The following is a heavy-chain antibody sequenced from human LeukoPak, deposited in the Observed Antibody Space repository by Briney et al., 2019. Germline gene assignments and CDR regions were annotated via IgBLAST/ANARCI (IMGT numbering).Heavy chain of an antibody. CDR3: AYSGYDLTPDY. J-gene: IGHJ4*02. CDR2: IYYSGST. V-gene: IGHV4-59*01. Sequence: SEALSLTCTVSGGSISSYYWSWIRQPPGKGLEWIGYIYYSGSTNYNPSLKSRVTISVDTSKNQFSLKLSSVTAADTAVYYCAYSGYDLTPDYWGQGTLVTVSS. CDR1: GGSISSYY. D-gene: IGHD5-12*01.